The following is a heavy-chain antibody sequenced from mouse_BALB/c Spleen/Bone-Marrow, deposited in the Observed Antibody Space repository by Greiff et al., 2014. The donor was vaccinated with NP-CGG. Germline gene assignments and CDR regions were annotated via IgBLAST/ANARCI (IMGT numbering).Heavy chain of an antibody. D-gene: IGHD1-2*01. J-gene: IGHJ4*01. CDR2: INPGSGGT. CDR3: ARGGDYGFMDY. V-gene: IGHV1-54*01. CDR1: GYAFTNYL. Sequence: QVHVKQSGAELVRPGTSVKVSCKASGYAFTNYLIEWVKQRPGQGLEWIGVINPGSGGTNYNEKFKGKATLTADKSSSTAYMQLSSLTSDDSADYCGARGGDYGFMDYWGQGTSVTVSS.